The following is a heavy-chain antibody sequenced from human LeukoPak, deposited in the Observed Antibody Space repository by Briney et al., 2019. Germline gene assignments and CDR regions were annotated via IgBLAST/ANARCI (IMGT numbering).Heavy chain of an antibody. V-gene: IGHV1-46*01. D-gene: IGHD3-16*02. CDR3: ATVKVAYDYVWGSYLKEYFQH. CDR2: INPSGGST. Sequence: ASVKVSCKASGYTFSSYYMHWVRQAPGQGLEWMGIINPSGGSTSYAQKFQGRVTMTRDTSTSTVYMELSSLRSEDTAVYYCATVKVAYDYVWGSYLKEYFQHWGQGTLVTVSS. CDR1: GYTFSSYY. J-gene: IGHJ1*01.